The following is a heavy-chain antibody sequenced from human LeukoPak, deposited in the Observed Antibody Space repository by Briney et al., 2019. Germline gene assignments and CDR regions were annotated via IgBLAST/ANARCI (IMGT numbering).Heavy chain of an antibody. J-gene: IGHJ4*02. CDR1: GGSISSYY. CDR3: ARLQSYCSSTSCYAGRYFDY. Sequence: SETLSLTCTVSGGSISSYYWSWIRQPPGKGLEWIGYIYYSGSTNYNPSLKGRVTISVDTSKNQFSLKLSSVTAADTAVYYCARLQSYCSSTSCYAGRYFDYWGQGTLVTVSS. D-gene: IGHD2-2*01. V-gene: IGHV4-59*08. CDR2: IYYSGST.